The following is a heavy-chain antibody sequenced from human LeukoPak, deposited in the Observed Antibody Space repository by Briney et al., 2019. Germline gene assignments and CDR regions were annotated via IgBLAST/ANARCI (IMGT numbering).Heavy chain of an antibody. CDR2: IYYTGST. J-gene: IGHJ4*02. Sequence: PSETLSLTCTVSGGSISSNSYYWGWIRQSPGKGLEWIANIYYTGSTYYNPSLKSRLTISVDTSKNQFSLKLSSVTAADTAVYYCARVQESQIDYHFDYWGQGTLVTVSS. CDR1: GGSISSNSYY. CDR3: ARVQESQIDYHFDY. V-gene: IGHV4-39*07. D-gene: IGHD4-11*01.